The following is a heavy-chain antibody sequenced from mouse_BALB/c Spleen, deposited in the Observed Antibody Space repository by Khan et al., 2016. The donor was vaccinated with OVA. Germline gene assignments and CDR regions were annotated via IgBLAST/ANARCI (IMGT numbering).Heavy chain of an antibody. CDR3: TRGGGGNRFAY. Sequence: VQLQESGAGLVRPGVSVKISCKGSGYTFTDFTLHWVKQSHAMSLEWIGVISTYYGDATYNQRFKDKATMTVDKSSSTAYMELARLTSEDSAIYSCTRGGGGNRFAYWGQGTLVTVSA. CDR1: GYTFTDFT. J-gene: IGHJ3*01. CDR2: ISTYYGDA. V-gene: IGHV1S137*01.